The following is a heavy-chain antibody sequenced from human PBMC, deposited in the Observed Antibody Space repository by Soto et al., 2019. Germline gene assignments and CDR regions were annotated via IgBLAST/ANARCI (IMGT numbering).Heavy chain of an antibody. D-gene: IGHD3-10*01. V-gene: IGHV4-4*07. J-gene: IGHJ4*02. CDR2: VYSSGTT. Sequence: LSLTCSVSGGSINSYWWSWIRQPAGKGLEWIGRVYSSGTTDYNPSLNSRATLSVETSKNQFSLKLSSVTAADTAVYYCARDIGSYAYGEGYWGQGIQVTVSS. CDR3: ARDIGSYAYGEGY. CDR1: GGSINSYW.